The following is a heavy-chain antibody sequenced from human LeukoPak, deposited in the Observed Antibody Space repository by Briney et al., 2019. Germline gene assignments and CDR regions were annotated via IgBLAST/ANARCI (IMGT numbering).Heavy chain of an antibody. CDR2: IYYSGST. V-gene: IGHV4-39*01. D-gene: IGHD5-18*01. Sequence: SDTLSLTCTVSGGSIGSSSYYWAWIRQPPGKGLEWIGSIYYSGSTYYNPSLKSRVTISIETSKNKFSLKVNSVTAADTAVYYCARQTWIELWHFDYWGQGALVTVSS. CDR3: ARQTWIELWHFDY. J-gene: IGHJ4*02. CDR1: GGSIGSSSYY.